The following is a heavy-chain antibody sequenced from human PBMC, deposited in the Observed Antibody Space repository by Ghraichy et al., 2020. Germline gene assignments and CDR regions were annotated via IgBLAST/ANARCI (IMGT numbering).Heavy chain of an antibody. D-gene: IGHD1-14*01. CDR1: GGSISSSNW. J-gene: IGHJ3*02. V-gene: IGHV4-4*02. Sequence: SETLSLTCAVSGGSISSSNWWSWVRQPPGKGLEWIGEIYHSGSTNYNPSLKSRVTISVDKSKNQFSLKLSSVTAADTAVYYCARDRWSQPYDAFDIWGQGTMVTVSS. CDR2: IYHSGST. CDR3: ARDRWSQPYDAFDI.